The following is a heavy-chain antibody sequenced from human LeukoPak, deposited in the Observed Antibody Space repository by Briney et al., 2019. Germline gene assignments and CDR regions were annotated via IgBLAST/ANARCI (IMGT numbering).Heavy chain of an antibody. CDR2: IKQDGSEK. CDR1: GFPFSRYW. J-gene: IGHJ5*02. CDR3: ARGWELDP. D-gene: IGHD1-26*01. V-gene: IGHV3-7*05. Sequence: GGSLRLSCAASGFPFSRYWLSWVRQAPGKGLEWVANIKQDGSEKYYVDSVKGRFTISRDNAKNSLYLQMDSLRVEDTAVYYCARGWELDPWGQGTLVTVSS.